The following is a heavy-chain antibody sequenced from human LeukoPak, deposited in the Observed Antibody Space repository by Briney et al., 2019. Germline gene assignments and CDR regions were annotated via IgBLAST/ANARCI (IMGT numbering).Heavy chain of an antibody. D-gene: IGHD3-9*01. CDR2: IIPIFGTA. CDR3: ARGVNYDILTGYPRA. V-gene: IGHV1-69*13. J-gene: IGHJ5*02. Sequence: GASVKVSCKASGGTFSSYAISWVRQAPGQGLEWMGGIIPIFGTANYAQKFQGGVTITADESTSTAYMELSSLRSEDTAVYYCARGVNYDILTGYPRAWGQGTLVTVSS. CDR1: GGTFSSYA.